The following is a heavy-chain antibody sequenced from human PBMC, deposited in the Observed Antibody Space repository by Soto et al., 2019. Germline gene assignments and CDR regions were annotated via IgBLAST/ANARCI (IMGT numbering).Heavy chain of an antibody. CDR1: GDSISSDKW. CDR3: ARVPDY. CDR2: IYHSVST. Sequence: PSETLSLTCSVSGDSISSDKWWSWVRQPPGKGLEWIGYIYHSVSTYYNPSLKSRVTISVDRSKNQFSLKLSSVTAADTAVYYCARVPDYRGQGILVTVSS. J-gene: IGHJ4*02. V-gene: IGHV4-4*02.